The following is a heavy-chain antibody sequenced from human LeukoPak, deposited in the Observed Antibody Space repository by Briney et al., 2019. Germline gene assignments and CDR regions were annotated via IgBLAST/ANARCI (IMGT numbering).Heavy chain of an antibody. V-gene: IGHV1-69*05. CDR3: AREGGGIAYPHYYFDY. Sequence: SVKVSCKASGGTFSSCAISWVRQAPGQGLEWMGGIIPIFGTANYAQKFQGRVTITTDESTSTAYMELSSLRSEDTAVYYCAREGGGIAYPHYYFDYWGQGTLVTVSS. D-gene: IGHD3-16*02. CDR2: IIPIFGTA. J-gene: IGHJ4*02. CDR1: GGTFSSCA.